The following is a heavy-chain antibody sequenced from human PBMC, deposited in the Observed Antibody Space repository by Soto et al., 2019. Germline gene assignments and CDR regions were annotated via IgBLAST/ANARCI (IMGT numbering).Heavy chain of an antibody. CDR3: ARGVGGYNYFTL. CDR2: IFSSGNT. CDR1: GDSISSGGYH. J-gene: IGHJ4*02. Sequence: SETLSLTCTVSGDSISSGGYHWVWIRQHPEKGLEWIGYIFSSGNTYYNPSLKSRLSITANTSGNLFSLRLKSVTAADTAVYYCARGVGGYNYFTLWGQGTRVTVSS. V-gene: IGHV4-31*03. D-gene: IGHD6-25*01.